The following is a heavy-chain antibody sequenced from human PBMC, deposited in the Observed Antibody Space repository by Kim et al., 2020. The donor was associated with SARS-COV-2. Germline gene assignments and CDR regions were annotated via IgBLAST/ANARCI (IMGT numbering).Heavy chain of an antibody. Sequence: SETLSLTCAVYGGSFSGYYWSWIRQPPGKGLEWIGEINHSGSTNYNPSLKSRVTISVDTSKNQFSLKLSSVTAADTAVYYCARGPRVLRFLEWKRLDYWG. CDR2: INHSGST. CDR3: ARGPRVLRFLEWKRLDY. J-gene: IGHJ4*01. V-gene: IGHV4-34*01. D-gene: IGHD3-3*01. CDR1: GGSFSGYY.